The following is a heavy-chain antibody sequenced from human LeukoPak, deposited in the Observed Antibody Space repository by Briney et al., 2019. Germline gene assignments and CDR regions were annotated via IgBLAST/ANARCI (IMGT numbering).Heavy chain of an antibody. Sequence: ASVKVSCKASGYTFTGYYMHWVRQAPGQGLEWMGRINPNSGGTNYAQKFQGRVTMTRDTSISTAYMELSRLRSDDTAVYYCARDPYSSRTGNWFDPWGQGTLVTVSS. J-gene: IGHJ5*02. V-gene: IGHV1-2*06. CDR3: ARDPYSSRTGNWFDP. D-gene: IGHD6-13*01. CDR2: INPNSGGT. CDR1: GYTFTGYY.